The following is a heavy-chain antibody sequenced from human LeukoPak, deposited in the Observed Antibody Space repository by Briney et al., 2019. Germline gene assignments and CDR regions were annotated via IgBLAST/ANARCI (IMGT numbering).Heavy chain of an antibody. CDR2: INHSGST. J-gene: IGHJ4*02. CDR1: GGSFSGYY. D-gene: IGHD3-22*01. CDR3: ARETRGITMIVAGYYFDY. V-gene: IGHV4-34*01. Sequence: PSETLSLTCAVYGGSFSGYYWSWIRQPPGKGLEWIGEINHSGSTNYNPSLKSRVTISVDTSKNQFSLKLSSVTAADTAVYYCARETRGITMIVAGYYFDYWGQGTPVTVSS.